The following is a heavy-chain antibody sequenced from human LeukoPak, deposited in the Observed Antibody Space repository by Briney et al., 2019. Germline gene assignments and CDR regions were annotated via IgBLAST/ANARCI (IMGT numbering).Heavy chain of an antibody. CDR3: ARVPEWTYVSYY. D-gene: IGHD3-16*01. CDR1: VGSICSARSC. CDR2: IKSSNT. Sequence: SETLSLTCTVSVGSICSARSCCPSVRQPAGKGLEWIGRIKSSNTNYNPSLKSRVSISLDPSTNQFSLKLSSLSAADTDVYYCARVPEWTYVSYYWGQGTLVTVSS. J-gene: IGHJ4*02. V-gene: IGHV4-61*02.